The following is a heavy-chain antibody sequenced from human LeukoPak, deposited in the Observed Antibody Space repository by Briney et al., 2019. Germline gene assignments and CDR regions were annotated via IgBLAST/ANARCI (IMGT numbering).Heavy chain of an antibody. CDR2: IKQDESEK. V-gene: IGHV3-7*01. CDR1: GFTFSDYW. D-gene: IGHD3-16*01. CDR3: ARGGGAFDI. Sequence: GGSLRLSCAASGFTFSDYWLTWVRQAPGKGLEWVANIKQDESEKYYADSVKGRFTISRDNAKNSLYLQMISLRAEDTAVYYCARGGGAFDIWGQGTMVTVSS. J-gene: IGHJ3*02.